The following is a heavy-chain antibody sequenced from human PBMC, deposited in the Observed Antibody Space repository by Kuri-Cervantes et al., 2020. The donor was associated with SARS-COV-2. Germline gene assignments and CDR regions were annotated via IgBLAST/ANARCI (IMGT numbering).Heavy chain of an antibody. CDR2: INPSGGST. Sequence: ASVKVSCKAPGYTFTSYYMHWVRQAPGQGLEWMGIINPSGGSTSYAQKFQGRVTMTRDTSISTAYMELSRLRSDDTAVYYCAREGQWLAEFDYWGQGTLVTVSS. J-gene: IGHJ4*02. CDR1: GYTFTSYY. CDR3: AREGQWLAEFDY. D-gene: IGHD6-19*01. V-gene: IGHV1-46*01.